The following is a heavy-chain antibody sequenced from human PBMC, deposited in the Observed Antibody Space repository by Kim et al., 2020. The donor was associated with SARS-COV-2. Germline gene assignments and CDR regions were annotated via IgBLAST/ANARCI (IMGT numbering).Heavy chain of an antibody. Sequence: GGSLRLSCAASGFTFSSYGMHWVRQAPGKGLEWVAVISYDGSNKYYADSVKGRFTISRDNSKNTLYLQMNSLRAEDTAVYYCAKDGNSGYHWFDPWGQGTLVTVSS. CDR3: AKDGNSGYHWFDP. V-gene: IGHV3-30*18. CDR2: ISYDGSNK. J-gene: IGHJ5*02. D-gene: IGHD5-12*01. CDR1: GFTFSSYG.